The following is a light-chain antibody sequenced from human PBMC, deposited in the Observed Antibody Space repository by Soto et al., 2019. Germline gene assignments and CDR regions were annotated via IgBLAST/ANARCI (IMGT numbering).Light chain of an antibody. CDR3: MQALQTPPWT. V-gene: IGKV2-28*01. Sequence: DIVMTHSPLSLPVTPGEPASISCRSSQSLLQSNGYTYLDWYLQKPGQSPQLLIYLTSIRASGVPDRFSGSGSGTDFTLKISKVEAEDVGVYYCMQALQTPPWTFGQGTKVEIK. CDR1: QSLLQSNGYTY. J-gene: IGKJ1*01. CDR2: LTS.